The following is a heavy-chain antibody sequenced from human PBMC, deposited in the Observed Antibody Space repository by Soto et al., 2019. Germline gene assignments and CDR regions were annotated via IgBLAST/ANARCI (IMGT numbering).Heavy chain of an antibody. CDR1: TYTFSSHA. V-gene: IGHV3-23*01. J-gene: IGHJ6*02. D-gene: IGHD6-19*01. CDR3: AKARQAQSHYYYGMDV. Sequence: PGGSLRLSCEGSTYTFSSHAMSWVRQAPGKGLEWVSGISGTGYGTYYADSVKGRFTISRDSPNNTLYLQMNSLRGEDTAIYYCAKARQAQSHYYYGMDVWGQGTPVTVSS. CDR2: ISGTGYGT.